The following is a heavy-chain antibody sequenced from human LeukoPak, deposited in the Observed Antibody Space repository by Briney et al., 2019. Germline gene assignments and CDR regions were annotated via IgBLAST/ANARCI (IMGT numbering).Heavy chain of an antibody. J-gene: IGHJ4*02. Sequence: PSETLSLTCSVSGDSVRNDFYYWGWIRQPPGKGLEWVACLSHAGNTWYNPSLESRLSISVDTSKNQFSLKFSSVTAADTALYWCARHNAPRRVGFDFWGQGILVSVSS. CDR1: GDSVRNDFYY. V-gene: IGHV4-39*01. CDR2: LSHAGNT. D-gene: IGHD2-2*01. CDR3: ARHNAPRRVGFDF.